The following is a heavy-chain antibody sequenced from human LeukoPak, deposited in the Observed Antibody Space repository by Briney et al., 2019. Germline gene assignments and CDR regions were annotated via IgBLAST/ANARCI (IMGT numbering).Heavy chain of an antibody. Sequence: GGSLRLSCATSGFTFSSYAMSWVRQAPGKGLEWVSGISGRGGSTYYADSVKGRFTISRDNSKNTLYLQMNSLGAEDTAVYYCAKDPNWDDFYDWGQGTLVTVSS. CDR2: ISGRGGST. CDR1: GFTFSSYA. V-gene: IGHV3-23*01. D-gene: IGHD1-1*01. J-gene: IGHJ4*02. CDR3: AKDPNWDDFYD.